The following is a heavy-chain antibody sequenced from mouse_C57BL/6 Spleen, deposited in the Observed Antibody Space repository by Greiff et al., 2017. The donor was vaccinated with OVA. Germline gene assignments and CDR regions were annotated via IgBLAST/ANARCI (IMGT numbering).Heavy chain of an antibody. D-gene: IGHD2-3*01. CDR3: ALIYDGYAMDY. Sequence: QVQLKQSGAELVKPGASVKISCKASGYAFSSYWMNWVKQRPGKGLEWIGQIYPGDGDTNYNGKFKGKATLTADKSSSTAYMQLSSLTSEDSAVYFCALIYDGYAMDYWGQGTSVTVSS. CDR2: IYPGDGDT. CDR1: GYAFSSYW. V-gene: IGHV1-80*01. J-gene: IGHJ4*01.